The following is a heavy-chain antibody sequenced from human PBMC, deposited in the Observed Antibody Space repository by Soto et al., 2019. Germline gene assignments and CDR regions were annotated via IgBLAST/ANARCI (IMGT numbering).Heavy chain of an antibody. V-gene: IGHV3-74*01. J-gene: IGHJ6*02. Sequence: EVQLVESGGGLVQPGGSLRLSCAASGFTFSSYWMHWVRQAPGKGLVWVSRINSDGSSTSYADSVNGRFTISRDNAKNTLYLQMNSLRAEDTAVYYCARVYNWNFYGMDVWGQGTTVTVSS. CDR3: ARVYNWNFYGMDV. D-gene: IGHD1-20*01. CDR2: INSDGSST. CDR1: GFTFSSYW.